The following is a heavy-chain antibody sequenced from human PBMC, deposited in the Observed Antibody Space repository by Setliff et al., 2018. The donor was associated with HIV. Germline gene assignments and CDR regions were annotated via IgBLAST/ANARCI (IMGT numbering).Heavy chain of an antibody. V-gene: IGHV2-5*01. CDR1: GFSLSTSGVG. CDR2: IYWNDDK. CDR3: VTSPGSFTSVDETEAGDY. D-gene: IGHD6-25*01. Sequence: SGPTLVNPTQTLTLTCTFSGFSLSTSGVGVGWIRQPPGKALEWLALIYWNDDKRYSPSLKSRLTITKDTSKNQVVLTMTNMDPVDTATYFCVTSPGSFTSVDETEAGDYWGQGTLVTVSS. J-gene: IGHJ4*02.